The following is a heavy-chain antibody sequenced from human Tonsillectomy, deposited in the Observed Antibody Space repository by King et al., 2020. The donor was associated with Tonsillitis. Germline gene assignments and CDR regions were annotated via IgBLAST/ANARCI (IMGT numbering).Heavy chain of an antibody. V-gene: IGHV3-7*03. Sequence: QLVQSGGGLVQPGGSLRLSCAASGFSFIRSWMNWVRQAPGKGLEWVANIKPDGSDTYYVDSVKGRFTISKDSAKNSLYLQMNSLRAEDTAVYYCTSVATGGSTDRWGQGTLVTVSS. D-gene: IGHD3-16*01. J-gene: IGHJ5*02. CDR1: GFSFIRSW. CDR3: TSVATGGSTDR. CDR2: IKPDGSDT.